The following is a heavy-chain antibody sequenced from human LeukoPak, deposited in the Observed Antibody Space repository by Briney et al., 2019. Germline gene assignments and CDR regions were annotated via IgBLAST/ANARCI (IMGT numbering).Heavy chain of an antibody. CDR1: GFTFNFYW. CDR2: IKDGGSKK. CDR3: AKVFVSYGGTPRAWYFDY. D-gene: IGHD2-21*01. V-gene: IGHV3-7*03. Sequence: GGSLRLSCAASGFTFNFYWMSWVRQAPGKGLEWVSNIKDGGSKKYYVDSVKGRFTISKDNAKNSLYLQMNSLRAEDTALYYCAKVFVSYGGTPRAWYFDYWGQGTLVTVSS. J-gene: IGHJ4*02.